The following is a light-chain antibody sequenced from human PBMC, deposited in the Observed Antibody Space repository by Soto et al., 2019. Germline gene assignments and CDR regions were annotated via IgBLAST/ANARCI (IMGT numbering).Light chain of an antibody. V-gene: IGKV3-11*01. CDR1: QSVSSY. Sequence: EIVLTQSPATLSLSPGDRATLSCRASQSVSSYLAWYQQKPGQAPRLLIYDASNRATGIPARFSGSGSATDFALTISSLEPEDFAVYYCQQRSNWPPSFGQGTRLEIK. CDR3: QQRSNWPPS. J-gene: IGKJ5*01. CDR2: DAS.